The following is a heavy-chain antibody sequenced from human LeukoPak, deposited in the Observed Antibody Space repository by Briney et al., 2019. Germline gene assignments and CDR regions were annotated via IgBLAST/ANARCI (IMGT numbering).Heavy chain of an antibody. D-gene: IGHD3-9*01. CDR2: INHSGST. Sequence: PSETLSLTCAVYGGSFSGYYWGWIRQPPGKGLEWIGEINHSGSTNYNPSLKSRVTISVDTSKNQFSLKLSSLTAADTAVYYCARAGKLRYFDRLLSHNWFDPWGQGTLVTVSS. V-gene: IGHV4-34*01. CDR3: ARAGKLRYFDRLLSHNWFDP. CDR1: GGSFSGYY. J-gene: IGHJ5*02.